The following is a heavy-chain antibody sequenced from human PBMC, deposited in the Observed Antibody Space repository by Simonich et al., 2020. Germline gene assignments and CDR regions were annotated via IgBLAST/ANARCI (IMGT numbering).Heavy chain of an antibody. CDR2: IYYIVST. CDR1: GGSISSSIYY. D-gene: IGHD6-13*01. J-gene: IGHJ3*02. Sequence: QLQLQESGPGLVKPSETLSLTCTVSGGSISSSIYYWGWIRKPPGKGLEWIGRIYYIVSTYYNPSLKSRVTISVDTSKNQFSLKLSSVTAADTAVYYCARHAGFAFDIWGQGTMVTVSS. V-gene: IGHV4-39*01. CDR3: ARHAGFAFDI.